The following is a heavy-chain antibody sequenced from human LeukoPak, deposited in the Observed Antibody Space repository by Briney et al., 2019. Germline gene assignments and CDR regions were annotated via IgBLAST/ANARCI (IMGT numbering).Heavy chain of an antibody. CDR2: TSGSGGST. CDR1: GFTSSNYA. V-gene: IGHV3-23*01. J-gene: IGHJ4*02. D-gene: IGHD3-3*01. CDR3: AKERYDFSSGYLYYFDY. Sequence: GGSLRLSCAASGFTSSNYAMCWVRQAPGKGLGWVSATSGSGGSTRYADSVKGRFTISRDNSKNTLYLQMNSLRAEDTAVYYCAKERYDFSSGYLYYFDYWGQGTLVTVSS.